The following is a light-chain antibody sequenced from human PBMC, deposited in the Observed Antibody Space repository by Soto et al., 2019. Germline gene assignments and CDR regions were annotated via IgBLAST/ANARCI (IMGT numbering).Light chain of an antibody. CDR3: AVWIGSLKSGG. J-gene: IGLJ3*02. CDR1: SSNIGDSP. Sequence: QSVVTQTPSASGTPGQRVTISCSGSSSNIGDSPVDWYQQVPGAAPKLLIYSTNQRPSGVPDRFSGSKSGTSASLAISGLQSGDWAEFFWAVWIGSLKSGGFGGGTQLTLL. V-gene: IGLV1-44*01. CDR2: STN.